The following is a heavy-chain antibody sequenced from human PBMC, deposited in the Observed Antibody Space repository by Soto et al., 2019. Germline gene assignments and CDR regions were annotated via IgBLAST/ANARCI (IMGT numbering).Heavy chain of an antibody. CDR3: ARDLGYYESSGYFDF. V-gene: IGHV3-11*01. CDR2: ISSSGSII. Sequence: GGSLRLSCAASGFTFSDYYMSWIRQAPGKGLEWVSYISSSGSIIYYADSVKGRLTISRDNAKNSLYLQMNSLRAEDTAVYYCARDLGYYESSGYFDFWGQGTLVTVSS. J-gene: IGHJ4*02. CDR1: GFTFSDYY. D-gene: IGHD3-22*01.